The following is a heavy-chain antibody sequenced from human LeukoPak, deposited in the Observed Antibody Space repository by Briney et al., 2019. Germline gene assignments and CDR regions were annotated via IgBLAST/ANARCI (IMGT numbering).Heavy chain of an antibody. D-gene: IGHD6-6*01. J-gene: IGHJ3*02. CDR2: INHSGST. CDR3: ARDVAYSSSSGAFDI. CDR1: GGSFSGYY. Sequence: SETLSLTCAVYGGSFSGYYWSWIRQPPGKGLEWIGEINHSGSTNYNPSLKSRVTISIDTSENQFSLKLSSVTAADTAVYYCARDVAYSSSSGAFDIWGQGTMVTVSS. V-gene: IGHV4-34*01.